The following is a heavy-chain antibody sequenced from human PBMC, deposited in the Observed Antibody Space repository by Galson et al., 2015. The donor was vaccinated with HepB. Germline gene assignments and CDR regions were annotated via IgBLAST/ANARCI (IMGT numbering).Heavy chain of an antibody. CDR3: ARRISLVRGIMTRPDYYYGMDV. Sequence: SLRLSCAASEFTFSNYWMNWVRQALGKGLEWVASINPDGSEKSYVASLKGRFTISRDNSKNSVYLQMDSLRAEDTAIYYCARRISLVRGIMTRPDYYYGMDVWGQGTTVSVAS. J-gene: IGHJ6*02. CDR2: INPDGSEK. D-gene: IGHD3-10*01. V-gene: IGHV3-7*03. CDR1: EFTFSNYW.